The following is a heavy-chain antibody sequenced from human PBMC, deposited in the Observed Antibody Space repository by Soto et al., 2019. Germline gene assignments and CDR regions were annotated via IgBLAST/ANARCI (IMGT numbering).Heavy chain of an antibody. CDR3: ARGLIAAAGWDYFHH. J-gene: IGHJ1*01. V-gene: IGHV3-33*01. D-gene: IGHD6-13*01. CDR2: IWYDGSNQ. CDR1: GFTFTSYG. Sequence: QVQLVESGGGVVQPGRSLRLSCAASGFTFTSYGMHWVRQAPGKGLEWVAVIWYDGSNQYYADSVKGRFTISRDNSKSTMYLQMNSLRAEDTAVYYCARGLIAAAGWDYFHHWGQGTLVTVSS.